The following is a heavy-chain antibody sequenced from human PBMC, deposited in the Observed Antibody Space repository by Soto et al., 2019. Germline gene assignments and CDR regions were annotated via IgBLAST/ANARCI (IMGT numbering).Heavy chain of an antibody. D-gene: IGHD6-13*01. CDR1: GYTFTNYD. Sequence: GASVKVSFKASGYTFTNYDINWVRQATGQGPEYMGWMNPNSGNTGYAQKFQGRVTMTRNTSISTAYMELSSLRSEDTAVYYCASDSSSWPHYYYYGMDVWGQGTTVTVSS. CDR3: ASDSSSWPHYYYYGMDV. CDR2: MNPNSGNT. J-gene: IGHJ6*02. V-gene: IGHV1-8*01.